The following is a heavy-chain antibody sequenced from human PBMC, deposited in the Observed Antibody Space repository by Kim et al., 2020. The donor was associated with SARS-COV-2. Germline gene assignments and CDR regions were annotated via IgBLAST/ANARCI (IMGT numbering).Heavy chain of an antibody. Sequence: SETLSLTCSVSGGFVSTSGYFWAWIRQPPGRGLEWIGMIYYSGSTFYSPSLKGRVTISVDLSWNHFSLTLRSATAADMGVYYCARLAKSAERYFDLWARGTLVTVSS. J-gene: IGHJ2*01. CDR2: IYYSGST. CDR3: ARLAKSAERYFDL. CDR1: GGFVSTSGYF. V-gene: IGHV4-39*02.